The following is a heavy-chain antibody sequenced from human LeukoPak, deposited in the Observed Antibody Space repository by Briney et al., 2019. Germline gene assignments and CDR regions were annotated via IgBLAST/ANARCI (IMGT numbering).Heavy chain of an antibody. CDR2: INPNSGAT. CDR1: GYTFIGYY. CDR3: AILYYDFWSGYHMDV. Sequence: GASVKVSCKVSGYTFIGYYIHWVRQAPGQGLEWMGWINPNSGATNYAQKFQGRVTMTRDRSISTAYMELSWLTSDDTAVYYCAILYYDFWSGYHMDVWGKGTTVTVSS. D-gene: IGHD3-3*01. V-gene: IGHV1-2*02. J-gene: IGHJ6*03.